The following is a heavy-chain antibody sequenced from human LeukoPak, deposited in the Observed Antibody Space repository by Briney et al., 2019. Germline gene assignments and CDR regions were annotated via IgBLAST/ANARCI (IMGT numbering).Heavy chain of an antibody. CDR2: INPNSGGT. J-gene: IGHJ4*02. CDR1: GYTFTVYY. CDR3: ARNTMVRGVADY. D-gene: IGHD3-10*01. V-gene: IGHV1-2*02. Sequence: GASVKVSCKASGYTFTVYYMHWVRQAPGQGLEWMGWINPNSGGTNYAQKFQGRVTMTRDTFISTAYMELSRLRSDDTAVYYCARNTMVRGVADYWGQGTLVTVSS.